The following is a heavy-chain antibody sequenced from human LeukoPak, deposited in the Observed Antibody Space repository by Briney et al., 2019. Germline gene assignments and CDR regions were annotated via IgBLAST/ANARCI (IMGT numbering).Heavy chain of an antibody. J-gene: IGHJ4*02. CDR3: AKSCNSGNCYYNY. D-gene: IGHD2/OR15-2a*01. Sequence: GGSLRLSCAASGFTFSGSAMHWVRQASGKGLEWVGRIRSKANSYATAYAASVKGRFTISRDDSKNTAYLQMNSLKTEDTAVYYCAKSCNSGNCYYNYWGQGTLVTVSS. CDR1: GFTFSGSA. V-gene: IGHV3-73*01. CDR2: IRSKANSYAT.